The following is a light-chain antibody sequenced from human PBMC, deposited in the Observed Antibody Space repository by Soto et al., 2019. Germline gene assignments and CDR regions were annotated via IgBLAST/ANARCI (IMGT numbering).Light chain of an antibody. CDR1: SSDVGAYKF. J-gene: IGLJ1*01. CDR3: FSFTTTSTHV. Sequence: QSALTQPASVSGSPGQSITIFCSGTSSDVGAYKFVSWYRHHPGKAPQVMIYEVSNRPSGVSNRFSGSKSGNTAPLTISGLQVEDEAEYFCFSFTTTSTHVFGTGTKVTVL. V-gene: IGLV2-14*01. CDR2: EVS.